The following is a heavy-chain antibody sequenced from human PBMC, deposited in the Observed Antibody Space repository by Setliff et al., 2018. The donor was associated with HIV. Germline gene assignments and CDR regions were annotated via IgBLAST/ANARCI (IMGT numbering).Heavy chain of an antibody. J-gene: IGHJ6*03. CDR1: SSSFRTNNYY. CDR3: SRYNPASYNNYHYYYMDV. Sequence: SETLSLTCTIFSSSFRTNNYYWAWIRQPPGKGLEWIGNIHFGGSTYYNPSTTYNPSLKSRVTISVDTSKNQFSLKLTSVTAADTAVYFCSRYNPASYNNYHYYYMDVWGKGTTVTVSS. V-gene: IGHV4-39*07. CDR2: IHFGGST. D-gene: IGHD1-1*01.